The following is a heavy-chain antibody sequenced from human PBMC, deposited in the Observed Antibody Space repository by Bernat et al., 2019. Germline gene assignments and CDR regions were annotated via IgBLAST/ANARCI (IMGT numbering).Heavy chain of an antibody. D-gene: IGHD2-8*02. Sequence: QVQLVQSGAEVKKPGSSVKVSCKASGGTFSSYAISWVRQAPGQGLEWMGGIIPIFGTANYAQKFQGGVTITADKSTSTAYMELSSLRYEDTAVYYCAIGGGNCTGGVCSPLDYWGQGTLVTVSS. J-gene: IGHJ4*02. CDR3: AIGGGNCTGGVCSPLDY. V-gene: IGHV1-69*06. CDR1: GGTFSSYA. CDR2: IIPIFGTA.